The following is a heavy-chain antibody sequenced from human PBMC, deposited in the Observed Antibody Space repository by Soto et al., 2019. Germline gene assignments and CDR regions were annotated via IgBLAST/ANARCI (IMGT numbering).Heavy chain of an antibody. D-gene: IGHD3-3*01. CDR1: GYSVTSSW. CDR3: ARLNGVFGVVIEYSPWENHSYRAV. J-gene: IGHJ6*03. CDR2: IYSGDSDT. V-gene: IGHV5-51*01. Sequence: GEALKSSGKGCGYSVTSSWIGWGRQKPGKGLEWMGVIYSGDSDTRYSPSFQGQVAISADKSISTAYLQWSSLEAAGTALYYWARLNGVFGVVIEYSPWENHSYRAVWGKGTTVTVSS.